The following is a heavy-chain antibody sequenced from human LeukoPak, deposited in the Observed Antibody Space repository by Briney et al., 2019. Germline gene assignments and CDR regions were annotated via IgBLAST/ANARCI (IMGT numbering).Heavy chain of an antibody. CDR3: AKDMGYCSSATCYGLYY. V-gene: IGHV3-23*01. J-gene: IGHJ4*02. Sequence: GGSLRLSCAASGFTFSSYAMSWVRQAPGKGLEWVSTVSGGGGTTYYADSVKGRFTISRDNSKNTLFLQMNSLRAEDTAIYYCAKDMGYCSSATCYGLYYRGQRTLVTVSS. CDR1: GFTFSSYA. D-gene: IGHD2-2*01. CDR2: VSGGGGTT.